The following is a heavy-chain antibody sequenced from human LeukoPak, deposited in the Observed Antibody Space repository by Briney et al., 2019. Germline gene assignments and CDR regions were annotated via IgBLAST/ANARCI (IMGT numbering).Heavy chain of an antibody. CDR2: INHDGNVN. J-gene: IGHJ6*02. CDR1: GFTFSSYA. Sequence: GGSLRLSCAASGFTFSSYAMNWARQAPGKGLEWVASINHDGNVNYYVDSVKGRFTISRDNAKNSLYLQMSNLRAEDTAVYFCARGGGLDVWGQGATVTVSS. CDR3: ARGGGLDV. V-gene: IGHV3-7*03. D-gene: IGHD3-16*01.